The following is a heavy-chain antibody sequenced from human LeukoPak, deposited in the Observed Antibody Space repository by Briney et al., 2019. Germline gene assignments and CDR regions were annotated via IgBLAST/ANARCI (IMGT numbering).Heavy chain of an antibody. D-gene: IGHD5-24*01. V-gene: IGHV4-59*01. CDR1: GGSISSYY. CDR3: ARGRDGYSN. J-gene: IGHJ4*02. CDR2: IYYSGST. Sequence: SETLSLTCTVSGGSISSYYWSWIRQPPGKGLEWIGYIYYSGSTNYNPSLKSRVTISVDTSKNQFSLKLSSVTAADTAIYYCARGRDGYSNWGQGTLVTVSS.